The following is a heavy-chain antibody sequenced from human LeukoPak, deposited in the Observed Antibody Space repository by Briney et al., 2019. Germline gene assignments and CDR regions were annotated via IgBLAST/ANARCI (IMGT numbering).Heavy chain of an antibody. V-gene: IGHV3-30*04. J-gene: IGHJ4*02. CDR1: GFTFSNYA. D-gene: IGHD5-24*01. Sequence: GRSLRLSCAASGFTFSNYAIHWVRQAPGKGLEWVAVISYDGTNKYYADSVKGRFTISRDNSKNTLYLQMNSLRAEDTAVYYCAKSGYNRFDYWGQGTLVTVSS. CDR2: ISYDGTNK. CDR3: AKSGYNRFDY.